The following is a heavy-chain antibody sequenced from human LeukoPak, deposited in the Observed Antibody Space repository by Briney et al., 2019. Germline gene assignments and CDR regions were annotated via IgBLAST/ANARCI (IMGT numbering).Heavy chain of an antibody. CDR2: ISYDGSNK. CDR1: GFTFSNAW. V-gene: IGHV3-30-3*01. Sequence: GGSLRLSCAASGFTFSNAWMSWVRQAPGKGLEWVAVISYDGSNKYYADSVKGRFTISRDNSKNTLYLQMNSLRAEDTAVCYCARGLAGTTDYWGQGTLVAVSS. J-gene: IGHJ4*02. D-gene: IGHD1-7*01. CDR3: ARGLAGTTDY.